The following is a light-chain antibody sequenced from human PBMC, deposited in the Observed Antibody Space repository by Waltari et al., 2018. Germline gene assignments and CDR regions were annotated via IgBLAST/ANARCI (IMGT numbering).Light chain of an antibody. CDR2: AVS. V-gene: IGKV2-29*03. J-gene: IGKJ4*01. CDR3: MQATQLPLT. CDR1: QSLLPSYGKTS. Sequence: EIVMTQTPLSLSVSPGQPASISCRSSQSLLPSYGKTSVYWYLQKPGRSPQLLIYAVSSRFSGVPERFSGSGSGTDFTLKISRVEAEDVGVYYCMQATQLPLTFGGGTKVDIK.